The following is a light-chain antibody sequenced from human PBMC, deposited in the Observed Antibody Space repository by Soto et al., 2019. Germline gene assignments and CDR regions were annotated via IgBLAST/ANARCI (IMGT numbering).Light chain of an antibody. CDR1: QSVSSSY. V-gene: IGKV3-20*01. J-gene: IGKJ4*01. Sequence: EIVLTQSPGTLSLSPGERATLSCRASQSVSSSYLAWYQQKAGQAPRLLIYGASSRATGIPDRFTGSGSGTDFTLTISRLVPEDFAVYYCQQYGSSPLTFGGGTKVEIK. CDR3: QQYGSSPLT. CDR2: GAS.